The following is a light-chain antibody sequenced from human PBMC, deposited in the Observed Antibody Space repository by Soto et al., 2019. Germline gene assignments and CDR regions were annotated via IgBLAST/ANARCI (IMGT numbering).Light chain of an antibody. CDR2: EVS. V-gene: IGLV2-14*01. Sequence: QSALTQPASVSGSPGQSITISCTGTSSDVGGYNYVSWYQQHPGKAPKLMIYEVSNRTSGVSNRFSGSKSGNTASLTISGLQAEDEADYYCCSYTSSSTLVVFGGGTKLTVL. CDR3: CSYTSSSTLVV. J-gene: IGLJ2*01. CDR1: SSDVGGYNY.